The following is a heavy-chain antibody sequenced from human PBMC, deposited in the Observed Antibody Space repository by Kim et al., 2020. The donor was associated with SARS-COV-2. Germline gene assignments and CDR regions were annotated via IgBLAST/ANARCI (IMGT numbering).Heavy chain of an antibody. Sequence: ASVKVSCKASGYTFTSYDINWVRQATGQGLEWMGWMNPNSGNTGYAQKFQGRVTMTRNTSISTAYMELSSLRSEDTAVYYCARGRLGVPPITIFGVVISYYFDYWGQGTLVTVSS. CDR2: MNPNSGNT. CDR3: ARGRLGVPPITIFGVVISYYFDY. V-gene: IGHV1-8*01. CDR1: GYTFTSYD. J-gene: IGHJ4*02. D-gene: IGHD3-3*01.